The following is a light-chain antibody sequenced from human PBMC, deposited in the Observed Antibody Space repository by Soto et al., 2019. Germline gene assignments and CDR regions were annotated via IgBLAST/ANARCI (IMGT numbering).Light chain of an antibody. J-gene: IGKJ1*01. V-gene: IGKV1-5*01. Sequence: DIQMTQSPSALSASVGDRSTITCRASQSISSWLAWYQQKPGKAPKLLIYDASTLQSGVPSRYSGSGSGTEFTLTISNLQPDDFATYYCQQYNSYSGTFGQGTKVDI. CDR2: DAS. CDR1: QSISSW. CDR3: QQYNSYSGT.